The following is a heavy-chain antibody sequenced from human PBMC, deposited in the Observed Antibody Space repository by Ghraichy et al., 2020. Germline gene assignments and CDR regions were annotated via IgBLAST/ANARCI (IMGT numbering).Heavy chain of an antibody. CDR2: IIPIFGTA. V-gene: IGHV1-69*13. D-gene: IGHD2-2*01. Sequence: SVKVSCKASGGTFSSYAISWVRQAPGQGLEWMGGIIPIFGTANYAQKFQGRVTITADESTSTAYMELSSLRSEDTAVYYCATETQIVVVPAATPGHYYYYGMDVWAKGPRSPSP. CDR3: ATETQIVVVPAATPGHYYYYGMDV. CDR1: GGTFSSYA. J-gene: IGHJ6*02.